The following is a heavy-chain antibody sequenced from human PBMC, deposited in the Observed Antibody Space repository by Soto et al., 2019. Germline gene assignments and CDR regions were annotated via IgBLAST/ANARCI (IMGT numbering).Heavy chain of an antibody. D-gene: IGHD2-15*01. CDR1: GFTFSSYS. V-gene: IGHV3-23*01. Sequence: GGSLILSCAASGFTFSSYSMSWVRQAPGKGLEWVSAISGSGGSTYYADSVKGRFTISRDNSKNTLYLQMNSLRAEDTAVYYCAKSARLCSGGSCYSPHYYYYMDVWGKGTTVTVSS. CDR2: ISGSGGST. J-gene: IGHJ6*03. CDR3: AKSARLCSGGSCYSPHYYYYMDV.